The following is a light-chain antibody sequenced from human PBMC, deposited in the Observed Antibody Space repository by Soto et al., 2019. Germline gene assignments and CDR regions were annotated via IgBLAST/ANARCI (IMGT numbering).Light chain of an antibody. J-gene: IGKJ4*01. CDR2: EAS. V-gene: IGKV1-5*03. CDR1: QSIRSR. Sequence: DIQMNHSPSTLSASVGDRVTITCRASQSIRSRLAWYQQKPGKAPKLLIYEASSLESGVPSRFSGRGSGTEFTLTITSLQPDDSATYYCQQCHSYSLTFGGGTKVDIK. CDR3: QQCHSYSLT.